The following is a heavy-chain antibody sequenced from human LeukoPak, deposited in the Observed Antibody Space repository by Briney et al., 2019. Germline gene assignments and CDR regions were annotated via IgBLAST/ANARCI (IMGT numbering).Heavy chain of an antibody. D-gene: IGHD2-15*01. Sequence: GGSLRLSCAASGFTFSSYTMNWVRQAPGKGLEWVAVISYDGSNKYYADSVKGRFTISRDNSKNTLYLQMNSLRAEDTAVYYCAKDGYCSGGSCYYAFDIWGQGTMVTVSS. CDR2: ISYDGSNK. J-gene: IGHJ3*02. CDR1: GFTFSSYT. CDR3: AKDGYCSGGSCYYAFDI. V-gene: IGHV3-30*04.